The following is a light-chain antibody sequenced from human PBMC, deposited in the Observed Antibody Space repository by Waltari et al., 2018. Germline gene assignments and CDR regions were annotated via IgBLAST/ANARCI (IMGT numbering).Light chain of an antibody. V-gene: IGLV2-23*02. CDR1: SSDVGNYNL. Sequence: QSGLTQPASVSGSPGQSLTISCTGTSSDVGNYNLVSWYQQYPGKAPKLMVYEVTKRTSGVSDRFSGSKSGNTASLTIYGLQSEDEADYYCCSYAGLGIYVFGTGTKVTVL. CDR3: CSYAGLGIYV. J-gene: IGLJ1*01. CDR2: EVT.